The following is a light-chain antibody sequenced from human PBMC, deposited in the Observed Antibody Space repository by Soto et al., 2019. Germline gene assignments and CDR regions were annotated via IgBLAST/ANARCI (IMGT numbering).Light chain of an antibody. CDR3: QQYGSSPKT. CDR1: QSIDNNY. V-gene: IGKV3-20*01. CDR2: GAS. Sequence: EIVLTQSPGTLSLSPGERATLSCRASQSIDNNYLAWYQQKPGQAPRLLIYGASSRATGIPDRFSGSGSGTDFTLTISRLEPEDFAVYSCQQYGSSPKTFGQGTKVDIK. J-gene: IGKJ1*01.